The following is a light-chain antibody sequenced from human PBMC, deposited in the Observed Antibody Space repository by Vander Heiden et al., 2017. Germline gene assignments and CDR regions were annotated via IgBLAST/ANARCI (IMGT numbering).Light chain of an antibody. CDR2: AAS. CDR3: QKYNTAPLT. V-gene: IGKV1-27*01. J-gene: IGKJ3*01. Sequence: DIHITLPPSSLSASVGDRVTITCRASQDFRNYLPWYQQKPGKVPNLLIYAASTLQSGVPSRFSGSGSGTDFTLTISSLQPEDVATYYCQKYNTAPLTFCPGTKVDIK. CDR1: QDFRNY.